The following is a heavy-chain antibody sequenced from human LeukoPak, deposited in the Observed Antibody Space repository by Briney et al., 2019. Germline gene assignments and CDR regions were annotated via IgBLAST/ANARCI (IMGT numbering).Heavy chain of an antibody. CDR3: ARVSDSSGYSHPY. D-gene: IGHD3-22*01. Sequence: SETLSLTCTVSGGSISSSRYYWGWLRQAPGKGREWIGSIYYSGSTYYNPSLKSRVTISVDTSKNQFSLKLSSVTAADTAVYYCARVSDSSGYSHPYWGQGTLVTVSS. CDR2: IYYSGST. J-gene: IGHJ4*02. V-gene: IGHV4-39*07. CDR1: GGSISSSRYY.